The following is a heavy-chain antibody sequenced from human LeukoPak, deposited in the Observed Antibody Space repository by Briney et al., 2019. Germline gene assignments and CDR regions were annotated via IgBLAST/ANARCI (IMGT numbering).Heavy chain of an antibody. J-gene: IGHJ4*02. D-gene: IGHD2-15*01. Sequence: GGSLRLSCAASGFTFSDYYMSWIRQAPGKGLEWVSYISSSGSTIYYADSVKGRFTISRDNAKNSLYLQMNSLRAEDTAVYYCARDGLPLHRGWGSPDCSGGSCTIDYWGQGTLVTVSS. CDR2: ISSSGSTI. V-gene: IGHV3-11*01. CDR1: GFTFSDYY. CDR3: ARDGLPLHRGWGSPDCSGGSCTIDY.